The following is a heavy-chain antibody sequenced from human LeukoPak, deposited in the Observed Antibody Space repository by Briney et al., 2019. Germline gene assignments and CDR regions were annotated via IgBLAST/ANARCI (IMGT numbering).Heavy chain of an antibody. Sequence: SETLSLTCTVSGGSISSYYWSWIRQPPGKGLEWIGYIYYSGSTNYNPSLKSRVTISVDTSKNQFSLKLSSVTAADTAVYYCARHCLSTGTTGCYYYGMDVWGRGTTVTVSS. CDR2: IYYSGST. D-gene: IGHD1-1*01. CDR3: ARHCLSTGTTGCYYYGMDV. V-gene: IGHV4-59*08. J-gene: IGHJ6*02. CDR1: GGSISSYY.